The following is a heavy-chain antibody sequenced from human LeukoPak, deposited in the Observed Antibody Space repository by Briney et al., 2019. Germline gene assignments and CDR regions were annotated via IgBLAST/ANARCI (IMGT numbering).Heavy chain of an antibody. CDR2: ISPDGSTT. Sequence: PGGSLGLSCAASGFTFSRYWMHWVRQAPGKGLMWVSRISPDGSTTLYADSVKGRFTISRDNSKNTLYLQMNSLRAGDTAVYYCARDTRIPVAVAGTPNYYYYGMDVWGQGTTVTVSS. D-gene: IGHD6-19*01. CDR1: GFTFSRYW. V-gene: IGHV3-74*03. J-gene: IGHJ6*02. CDR3: ARDTRIPVAVAGTPNYYYYGMDV.